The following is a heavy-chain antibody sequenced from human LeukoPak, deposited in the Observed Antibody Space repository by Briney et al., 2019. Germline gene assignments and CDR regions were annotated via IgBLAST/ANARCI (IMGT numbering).Heavy chain of an antibody. CDR1: GGLISSGSYY. CDR3: ARVGYSGSYLGNWFDP. D-gene: IGHD1-26*01. V-gene: IGHV4-61*02. CDR2: MYTSGST. J-gene: IGHJ5*02. Sequence: SETLSLTCTVSGGLISSGSYYWSWIRQPAGKGLEWVGRMYTSGSTNYNPSLKSRVTISVDTSKNQFSLKLNSVTAADTAVYYCARVGYSGSYLGNWFDPWGQGTLVTVSS.